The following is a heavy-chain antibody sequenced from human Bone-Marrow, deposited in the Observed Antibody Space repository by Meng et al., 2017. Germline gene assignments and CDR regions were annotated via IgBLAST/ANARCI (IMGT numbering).Heavy chain of an antibody. J-gene: IGHJ6*02. CDR2: IYYSGST. Sequence: SETLSLTCTVSGGSISSSSYYWGWIRQPPGKGLEWIGRIYYSGSTYYNPSLKSRVTISVDTSKNQFSLKLSSVTAADPAVYYCARDYGGSYYFGVPSNYYYYGMDVWGQGTTVTVSS. V-gene: IGHV4-39*07. CDR3: ARDYGGSYYFGVPSNYYYYGMDV. CDR1: GGSISSSSYY. D-gene: IGHD1-26*01.